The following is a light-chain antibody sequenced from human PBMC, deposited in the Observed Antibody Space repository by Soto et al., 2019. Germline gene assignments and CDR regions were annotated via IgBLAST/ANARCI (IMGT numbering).Light chain of an antibody. CDR3: QQSYSTHSIS. V-gene: IGKV1-39*01. CDR2: AAS. J-gene: IGKJ5*01. CDR1: QTIITY. Sequence: DIQMTQSPSSLSASVGDRVTITCRASQTIITYVNWYQQKPGKAPKLLIYAASSLQSGVPSRFSGSGSGTDFTLTISSLQPEAFATYYCQQSYSTHSISFGQGSRLALK.